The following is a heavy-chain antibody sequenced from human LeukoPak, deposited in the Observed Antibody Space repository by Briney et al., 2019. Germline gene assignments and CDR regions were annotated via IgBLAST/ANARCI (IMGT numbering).Heavy chain of an antibody. D-gene: IGHD2-15*01. CDR3: ASRGSYCSGGSCHGDY. CDR2: TYYSGST. V-gene: IGHV4-39*01. Sequence: SETLSLTCTVSGGSISSSSYYWGWIRQPPGKGLEWIGSTYYSGSTYYNPSLKSRVTISVDTSKNQFSLKLSSVTAADTAVYYCASRGSYCSGGSCHGDYWGQGTLVTVSS. CDR1: GGSISSSSYY. J-gene: IGHJ4*02.